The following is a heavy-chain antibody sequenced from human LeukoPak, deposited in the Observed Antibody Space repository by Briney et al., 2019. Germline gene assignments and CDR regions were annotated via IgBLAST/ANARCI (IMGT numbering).Heavy chain of an antibody. Sequence: PSQTLSLTCTVSGSSIGTSAYYWNWIRQHPGKGLEWIGFISDSGSTLYNASLKSRISISSDTSKNQFSLKLTSVTAADMAVYYCARGRYSYGWNDSWGQGTLVTVSS. D-gene: IGHD3-16*02. CDR1: GSSIGTSAYY. J-gene: IGHJ5*01. V-gene: IGHV4-31*03. CDR3: ARGRYSYGWNDS. CDR2: ISDSGST.